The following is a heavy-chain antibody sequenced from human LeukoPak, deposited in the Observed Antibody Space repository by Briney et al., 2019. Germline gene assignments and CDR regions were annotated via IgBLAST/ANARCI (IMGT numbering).Heavy chain of an antibody. V-gene: IGHV3-48*01. CDR2: ISSSSSTI. Sequence: PGGSLRLSCAAPGFTFSRYTMNWVRQAPGKGLEWISYISSSSSTIYYADSVKGRFTISRDNANNSVNLQMNSLRAEDTAVYYCATGVSGPIDSWGQGTLVTVSS. D-gene: IGHD5-12*01. CDR3: ATGVSGPIDS. J-gene: IGHJ4*02. CDR1: GFTFSRYT.